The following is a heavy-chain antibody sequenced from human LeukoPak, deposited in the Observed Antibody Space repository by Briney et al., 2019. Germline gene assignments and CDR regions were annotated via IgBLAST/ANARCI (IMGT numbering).Heavy chain of an antibody. J-gene: IGHJ3*02. Sequence: SETLSLTCAVYGGSFIGYDWSWIRQPPGKGLEWIGNIYYSGSTNYNPSLRSRVTISVDTSKNQFSLKLSSVTAADTAVYYCARPRDGYNFGAFDIWGQGTLVTVSS. V-gene: IGHV4-59*08. CDR3: ARPRDGYNFGAFDI. CDR1: GGSFIGYD. CDR2: IYYSGST. D-gene: IGHD5-24*01.